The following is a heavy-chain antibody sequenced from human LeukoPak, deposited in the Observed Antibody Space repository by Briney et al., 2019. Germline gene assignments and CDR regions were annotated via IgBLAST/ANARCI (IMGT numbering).Heavy chain of an antibody. CDR3: ARDPYYYDSSGYPVDAFDI. CDR1: GFTFSSYW. V-gene: IGHV3-7*01. J-gene: IGHJ3*02. Sequence: GGSLRLSCAASGFTFSSYWMSWVRQAPGKGLEWVANIKQDGSEKYYVDSVKGRFTISRDNAKNSLYLQMNSLRAEDTAVYYCARDPYYYDSSGYPVDAFDIWGQGTMVTVSS. CDR2: IKQDGSEK. D-gene: IGHD3-22*01.